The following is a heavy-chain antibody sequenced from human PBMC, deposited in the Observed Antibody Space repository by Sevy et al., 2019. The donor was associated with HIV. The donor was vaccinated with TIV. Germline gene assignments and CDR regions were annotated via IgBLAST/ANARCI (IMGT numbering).Heavy chain of an antibody. CDR2: ISYDGSNK. CDR3: ARFYHVTMVRGGYNWFDP. Sequence: GGSLRLSCAASGFTFSSYAMHWVRQAPGKGLEWVAVISYDGSNKYYADSVKGRFTISRDNSKNTLYLQMNSLKAEDTAVYYCARFYHVTMVRGGYNWFDPWGQGTLVTVSS. D-gene: IGHD3-10*01. V-gene: IGHV3-30-3*01. J-gene: IGHJ5*02. CDR1: GFTFSSYA.